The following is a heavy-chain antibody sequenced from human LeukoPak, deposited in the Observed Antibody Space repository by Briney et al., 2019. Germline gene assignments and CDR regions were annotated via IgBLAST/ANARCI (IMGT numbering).Heavy chain of an antibody. CDR2: IRYDGSNK. D-gene: IGHD3-9*01. V-gene: IGHV3-30*02. Sequence: GGSLRLSCAASGFTFSSYGMHWVRQAPGKGLEWVAFIRYDGSNKYYADSVKGRFTISRDNSKNTLYLQMNSLRAEDTAVYYCARAPVLRYFDWPVDYWGQGTLVTVSS. CDR1: GFTFSSYG. J-gene: IGHJ4*02. CDR3: ARAPVLRYFDWPVDY.